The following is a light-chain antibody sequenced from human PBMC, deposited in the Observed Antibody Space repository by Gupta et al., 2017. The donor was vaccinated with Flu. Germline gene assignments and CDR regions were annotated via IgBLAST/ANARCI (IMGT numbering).Light chain of an antibody. CDR2: DAS. J-gene: IGKJ1*01. CDR1: QSVSRSH. V-gene: IGKV3-20*01. CDR3: QHYVTSLTWT. Sequence: EIVLTQSPGTPSLPPGERATLSCRASQSVSRSHLAWYQQKPGQAPRLLMFDASSRATGIPDRFSGSGSGTHFTLTISRLEPEDFAVYYCQHYVTSLTWTFGQGTKVELK.